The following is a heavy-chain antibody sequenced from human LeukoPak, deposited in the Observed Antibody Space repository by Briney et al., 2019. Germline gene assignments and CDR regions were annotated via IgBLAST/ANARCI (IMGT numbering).Heavy chain of an antibody. CDR3: ARQPKSCAPGIFITGKACWFDS. CDR2: INHSGIT. CDR1: GGSISSSSYY. D-gene: IGHD3-10*01. J-gene: IGHJ5*01. Sequence: PSETLSLTCTVSGGSISSSSYYWGWIRQPPGKGLEWIGEINHSGITNYNPSLKSRVTISLDTSKNQFSLKLSSVTAADTAVYYCARQPKSCAPGIFITGKACWFDSWGQGTLVTVSP. V-gene: IGHV4-39*01.